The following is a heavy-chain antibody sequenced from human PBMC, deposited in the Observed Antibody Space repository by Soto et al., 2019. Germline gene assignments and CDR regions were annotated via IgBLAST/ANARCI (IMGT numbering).Heavy chain of an antibody. V-gene: IGHV4-61*01. J-gene: IGHJ4*02. Sequence: QVQLQESGPGLVKPSETLSLTCTVSGGSVSSGSYYWSWIRQSPGKGLQWIGYIYYTGNTNYNPSLASRATISVDTSTNQFSLKLRSVPAADTAFSYCVSVGQLSFDYWGQGTLVTVSS. CDR3: VSVGQLSFDY. D-gene: IGHD1-26*01. CDR2: IYYTGNT. CDR1: GGSVSSGSYY.